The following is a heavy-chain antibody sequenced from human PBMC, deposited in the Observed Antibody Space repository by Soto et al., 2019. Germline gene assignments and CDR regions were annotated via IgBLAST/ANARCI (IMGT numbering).Heavy chain of an antibody. Sequence: EVQLLESGGGLVQPGGSLRLSCAASGFTFSSYAMSWVRQAPGKGLEWVSVINGSGDSTYYADSVKGRFTISRDNSKNTLYLQMNILSAEDTAVYYCARRTSGWYLDYWGQGPVVTVSS. J-gene: IGHJ4*02. CDR2: INGSGDST. D-gene: IGHD6-19*01. CDR1: GFTFSSYA. V-gene: IGHV3-23*01. CDR3: ARRTSGWYLDY.